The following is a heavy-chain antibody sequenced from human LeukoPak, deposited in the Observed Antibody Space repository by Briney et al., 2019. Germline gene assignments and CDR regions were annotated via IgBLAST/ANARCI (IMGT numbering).Heavy chain of an antibody. CDR3: ASTTVTGNWFDP. D-gene: IGHD4-17*01. J-gene: IGHJ5*02. Sequence: GSLRLSCAVSGFTFSSYWMHWIRQPPGKGLEWIGSIYYSGSTYYNPSLKSRVTISVDTSKNQFSLKLSSVTAADTAVYYCASTTVTGNWFDPWGQGTLVTVSS. CDR1: GFTFSSYW. CDR2: IYYSGST. V-gene: IGHV4-39*01.